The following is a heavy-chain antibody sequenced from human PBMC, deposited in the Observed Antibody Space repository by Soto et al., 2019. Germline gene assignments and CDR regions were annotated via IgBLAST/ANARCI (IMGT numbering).Heavy chain of an antibody. V-gene: IGHV4-34*01. CDR3: ARGRSGYHNSRY. Sequence: QVQLQQWGAGLLKPSETLSLTCAVYGGSFSGYYWSWIRQPPGKGLEWIGEINHSGSTNYNPSLKSRVTISVDTSKNQFSLKLSSVTAADKAVYYCARGRSGYHNSRYWGQGTLVTVSS. D-gene: IGHD5-12*01. J-gene: IGHJ4*02. CDR1: GGSFSGYY. CDR2: INHSGST.